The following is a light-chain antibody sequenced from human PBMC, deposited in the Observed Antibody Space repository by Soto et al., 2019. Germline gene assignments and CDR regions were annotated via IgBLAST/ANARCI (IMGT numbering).Light chain of an antibody. CDR1: QSVLHSSNNKNY. CDR3: QQYYSGRT. Sequence: DIVMTQSPDSLAVSLGERATINCMSSQSVLHSSNNKNYLAWYQQRPGQPPRLLIYWASTRESGVPERFSGSGSGTHFTLTISSLQVEDVAVYYCQQYYSGRTFGQGTKVEI. V-gene: IGKV4-1*01. J-gene: IGKJ1*01. CDR2: WAS.